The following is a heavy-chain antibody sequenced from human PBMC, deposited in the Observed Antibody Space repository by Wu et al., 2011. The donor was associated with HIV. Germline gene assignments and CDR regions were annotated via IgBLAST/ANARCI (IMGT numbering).Heavy chain of an antibody. CDR3: ARDLLTPLTFGGVIEMTIDY. V-gene: IGHV1-69*15. CDR1: GGTFSSYA. D-gene: IGHD3-16*02. Sequence: QVQLVQSGAEVKKPGSSVKVSCKASGGTFSSYAISWVRQAPGQGLEWMGRIIPIFGTANYAQKFQGRVTITADESTSTAYMELSSLRSEDTAVYYCARDLLTPLTFGGVIEMTIDYWGQGTLVTVSS. CDR2: IIPIFGTA. J-gene: IGHJ4*02.